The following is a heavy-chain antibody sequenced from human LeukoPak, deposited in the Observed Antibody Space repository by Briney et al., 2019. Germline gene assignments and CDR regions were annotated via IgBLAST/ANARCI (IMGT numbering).Heavy chain of an antibody. D-gene: IGHD3-3*01. CDR1: GGSFSGYY. CDR3: ARSTPYDFWSGYYNTFDY. CDR2: INHSGST. V-gene: IGHV4-34*01. J-gene: IGHJ4*02. Sequence: PSETLSLTCAVYGGSFSGYYWSWIRQPPGKGLEWIGEINHSGSTNYNPSLKSRVTISVDTSKNQFSLKLSSVTAADTAVYYCARSTPYDFWSGYYNTFDYWGQGTLVTVSS.